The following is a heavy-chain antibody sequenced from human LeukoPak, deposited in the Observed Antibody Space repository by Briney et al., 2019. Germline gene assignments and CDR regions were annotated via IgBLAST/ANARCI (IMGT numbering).Heavy chain of an antibody. CDR2: IYYSGST. CDR3: AREGSGSYIY. D-gene: IGHD1-26*01. CDR1: GGSISSSSYY. J-gene: IGHJ4*02. V-gene: IGHV4-39*07. Sequence: TSETLSLTCTVSGGSISSSSYYWGWIRQPPGKGLEWIGSIYYSGSTYYNPSLKSRVTISVDTSKNQFSLKLSSVTAADTAVYYCAREGSGSYIYWGQGTLVTVSS.